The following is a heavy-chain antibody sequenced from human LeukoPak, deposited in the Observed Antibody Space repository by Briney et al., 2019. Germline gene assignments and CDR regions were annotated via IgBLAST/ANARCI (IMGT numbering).Heavy chain of an antibody. CDR1: GGSISSGGYY. J-gene: IGHJ1*01. D-gene: IGHD3-3*01. Sequence: SETLSLTCTVSGGSISSGGYYWSWIRQHPGKGLEWIGYIYYSGSTYYNPSLKSRVTISVDTSKNQFSPKLSSVTAADTAVYYCASQRITIFGVVTAEYFQHWGQGTLVTVSS. CDR3: ASQRITIFGVVTAEYFQH. CDR2: IYYSGST. V-gene: IGHV4-31*03.